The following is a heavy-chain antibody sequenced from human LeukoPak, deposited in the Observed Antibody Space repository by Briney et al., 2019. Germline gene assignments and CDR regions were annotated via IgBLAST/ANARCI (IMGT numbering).Heavy chain of an antibody. V-gene: IGHV1-18*01. CDR2: ISGYNGNT. J-gene: IGHJ4*02. Sequence: ASVKISCKTSGYSFILYGISWVRQAPGQGLEYMGWISGYNGNTKYSQKIQGRVTMTTDTSTGTAFLELRSLRSDGTAVYYCATARVGSGIDYWGQRTLVIVSS. CDR3: ATARVGSGIDY. D-gene: IGHD1-14*01. CDR1: GYSFILYG.